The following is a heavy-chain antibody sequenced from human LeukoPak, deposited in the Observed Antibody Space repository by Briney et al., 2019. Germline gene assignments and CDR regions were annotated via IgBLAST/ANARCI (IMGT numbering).Heavy chain of an antibody. CDR1: GYTFTSYA. D-gene: IGHD3-22*01. CDR2: INAGNGNP. CDR3: ARSITMIVVVFTY. J-gene: IGHJ1*01. V-gene: IGHV1-3*01. Sequence: ASVKVSCKASGYTFTSYAMHWVRQAPGQRLEWMGWINAGNGNPKYSQKFQGRVTITRDTSASTAYMELSSLRSEDTAVYYCARSITMIVVVFTYWGQGTLVTVSS.